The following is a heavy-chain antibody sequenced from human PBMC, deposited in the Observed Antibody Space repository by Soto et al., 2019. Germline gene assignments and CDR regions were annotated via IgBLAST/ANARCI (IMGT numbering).Heavy chain of an antibody. CDR3: ARDSTAMVTTSFDS. CDR2: IIPMFGTP. CDR1: GGSFRENA. Sequence: SGKVSCKVSGGSFRENAISWGGQAPRQGLEWIGGIIPMFGTPNYAQNFQDRVTIIADESTSTTYMELSSLTSADTAVYYCARDSTAMVTTSFDSWGQGTPVTVSS. D-gene: IGHD5-18*01. V-gene: IGHV1-69*13. J-gene: IGHJ4*02.